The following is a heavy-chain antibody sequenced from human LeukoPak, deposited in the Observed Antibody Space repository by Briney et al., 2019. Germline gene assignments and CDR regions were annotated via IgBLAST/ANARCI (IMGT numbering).Heavy chain of an antibody. D-gene: IGHD3-22*01. Sequence: PSETLSLTCTVSGGSISSSSYYWGWIRQPPGKGLEWIGSIYYSGSTYYNPSLKSRVTISVDTSKNQFSLKLSSVTAADTAVYYCARLGVGIVVVELDYWGQGTLVTVSS. CDR1: GGSISSSSYY. CDR2: IYYSGST. CDR3: ARLGVGIVVVELDY. J-gene: IGHJ4*02. V-gene: IGHV4-39*01.